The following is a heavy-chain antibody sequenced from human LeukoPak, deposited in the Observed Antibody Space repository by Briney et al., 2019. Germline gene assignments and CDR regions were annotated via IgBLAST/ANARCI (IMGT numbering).Heavy chain of an antibody. V-gene: IGHV3-21*01. CDR3: AREGYCRGGTCNPLDN. D-gene: IGHD2-15*01. Sequence: GGSLRLSCAASGFIFSDYSMNWVRQAPGKGLERVSSISRSGTFIYYADSVKGRFTISRDNAKNSLYLQMSSLRAEDTAVYYCAREGYCRGGTCNPLDNWGQGTLVTVSS. CDR1: GFIFSDYS. CDR2: ISRSGTFI. J-gene: IGHJ4*02.